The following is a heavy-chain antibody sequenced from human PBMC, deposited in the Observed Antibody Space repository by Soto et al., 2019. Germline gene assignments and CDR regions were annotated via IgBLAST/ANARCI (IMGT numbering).Heavy chain of an antibody. D-gene: IGHD2-15*01. CDR1: GFTFSSYA. V-gene: IGHV3-30-3*01. CDR2: ISYDGSNK. J-gene: IGHJ4*02. Sequence: QVQLVESGGGVVQPGRSLRLSCAASGFTFSSYAMHWVRQAPGKGLEWVAVISYDGSNKFYADSVKGRFTISRDTSKNTLYLQMNSLRVEDTAFYYCARAGGLLLDYWGQGTLVTXSS. CDR3: ARAGGLLLDY.